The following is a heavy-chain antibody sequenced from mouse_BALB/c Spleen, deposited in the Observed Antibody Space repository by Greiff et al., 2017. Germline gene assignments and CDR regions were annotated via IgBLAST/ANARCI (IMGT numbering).Heavy chain of an antibody. CDR1: GYTFTSYW. V-gene: IGHV1-7*01. Sequence: VQLQQSGAELAKPGASVKMSCKASGYTFTSYWMHWVKQRPGQGLEWIGYINPSTGYTEYNQKFKDKATLTADKSSSTAYMQLSSLTSEDSAVYYCARNYRAWYFDVWGAGTTVTVSS. D-gene: IGHD2-14*01. CDR3: ARNYRAWYFDV. J-gene: IGHJ1*01. CDR2: INPSTGYT.